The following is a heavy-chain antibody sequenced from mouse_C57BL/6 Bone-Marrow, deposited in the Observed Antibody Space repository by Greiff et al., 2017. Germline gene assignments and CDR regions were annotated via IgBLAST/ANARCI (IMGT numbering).Heavy chain of an antibody. V-gene: IGHV1-50*01. CDR2: IDPSDSYT. Sequence: QVQLQQPGAELVKPGASVKLSCKASGYTFTSYWMQWVKQRPGQGLEWIGEIDPSDSYTNYNQKFKGKATLTVDTSSSTAYMQRSSLTSEASAVYYCAREDYYYGSGAWFAYWGQGTLVTVSA. CDR3: AREDYYYGSGAWFAY. D-gene: IGHD1-1*01. CDR1: GYTFTSYW. J-gene: IGHJ3*01.